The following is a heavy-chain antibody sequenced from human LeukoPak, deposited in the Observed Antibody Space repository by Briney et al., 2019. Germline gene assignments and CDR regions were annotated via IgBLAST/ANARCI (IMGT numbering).Heavy chain of an antibody. CDR3: ARPGCSGGSCYSPGVAFDI. CDR2: INPTAGST. Sequence: ASVKVSCKASGYTFTSYYMHWVRQAPGQGLEWMRLINPTAGSTGYAQKFQGRVTMTRDMSTSTVYMELSSLRSEDTAVYYCARPGCSGGSCYSPGVAFDIWGQGTMVTVSS. CDR1: GYTFTSYY. V-gene: IGHV1-46*01. D-gene: IGHD2-15*01. J-gene: IGHJ3*02.